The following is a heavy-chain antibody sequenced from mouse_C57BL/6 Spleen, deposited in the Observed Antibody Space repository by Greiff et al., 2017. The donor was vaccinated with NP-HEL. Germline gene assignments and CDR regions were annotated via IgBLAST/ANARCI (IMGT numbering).Heavy chain of an antibody. CDR3: ARPYYDYDDAMDY. CDR2: INPNNGGT. CDR1: GYTFTDYY. V-gene: IGHV1-26*01. J-gene: IGHJ4*01. Sequence: VQLQQSGPELVKPGASVKISCKASGYTFTDYYMNWVKQSHGKSLEWIGDINPNNGGTSYNQKFKGKATLTVDKSSSTAYMELRSLTSEDSAVYYCARPYYDYDDAMDYWGQGTSVTVSS. D-gene: IGHD2-4*01.